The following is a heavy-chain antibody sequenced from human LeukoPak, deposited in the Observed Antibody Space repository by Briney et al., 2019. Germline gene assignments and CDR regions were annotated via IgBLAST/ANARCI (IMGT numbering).Heavy chain of an antibody. V-gene: IGHV1-2*06. Sequence: EASVKVSCKASGYTFTGCYMHWVRQAPGQGLEWMGRIIPNSGGTKYAQKFQGRVTMTRDTSITTAYMELSRLRSDDTAVYYCARDRAYDREFDSWGQGTLVTVSS. D-gene: IGHD3-3*01. CDR3: ARDRAYDREFDS. CDR1: GYTFTGCY. J-gene: IGHJ4*02. CDR2: IIPNSGGT.